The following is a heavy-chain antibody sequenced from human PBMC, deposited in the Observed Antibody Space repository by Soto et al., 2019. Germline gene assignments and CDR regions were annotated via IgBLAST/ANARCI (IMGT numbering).Heavy chain of an antibody. CDR1: GGTFSSYA. CDR3: ARGLAARGSPKYNWFDP. D-gene: IGHD6-6*01. Sequence: SVKVSCKASGGTFSSYAISWVRQAPGQGLEWMGGIIPIFGTANYAQKFQGRVTITADESTSTAYMELSSLRSEDTAVYYCARGLAARGSPKYNWFDPWGQGTLVTVSS. J-gene: IGHJ5*02. V-gene: IGHV1-69*13. CDR2: IIPIFGTA.